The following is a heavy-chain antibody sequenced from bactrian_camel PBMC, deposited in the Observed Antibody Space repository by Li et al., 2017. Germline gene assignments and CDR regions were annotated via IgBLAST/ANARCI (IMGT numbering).Heavy chain of an antibody. CDR2: IYSGGGST. CDR3: AAAHPYDKHHTVIPIGSRIPGFGH. D-gene: IGHD6*01. Sequence: VQLVESGGGLVQPGGSLRLSCAASGFTFSTYYIVWVRQAPGKGLEWVSSIYSGGGSTYYADSVKGRFTISLDTVTGTLYLQMDDLKPEDTAMYHCAAAHPYDKHHTVIPIGSRIPGFGHWGQGTQVTVS. CDR1: GFTFSTYY. J-gene: IGHJ4*01. V-gene: IGHV3-2*01.